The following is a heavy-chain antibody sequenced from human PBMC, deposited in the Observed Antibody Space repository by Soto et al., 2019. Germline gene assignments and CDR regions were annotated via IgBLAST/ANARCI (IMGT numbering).Heavy chain of an antibody. Sequence: QVQLVESGGGVVQPGRSLRLSCAASGFTFSSYGMHWVRQAPGKGLEWVAVISYDGSNKYYADSVKGRFTISRDNSKNTLYLQRNSLRAEDTAVYYWAKDLVVIRPFYGMGVWGQGTTVTVSS. CDR1: GFTFSSYG. D-gene: IGHD3-3*01. V-gene: IGHV3-30*18. CDR2: ISYDGSNK. J-gene: IGHJ6*02. CDR3: AKDLVVIRPFYGMGV.